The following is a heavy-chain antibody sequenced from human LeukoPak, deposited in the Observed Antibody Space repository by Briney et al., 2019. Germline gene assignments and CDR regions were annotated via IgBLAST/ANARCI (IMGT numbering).Heavy chain of an antibody. D-gene: IGHD4-23*01. J-gene: IGHJ4*02. V-gene: IGHV4-34*01. CDR3: ARVSGSTVVTPDYFDY. CDR2: IYYSGST. Sequence: PSETLSLTCAVYGGSFSGYYWSWLRQPPGKGLEWIGSIYYSGSTYYNPSLKSRVTISVDTSKNQFSLKLSSVTAADTAVYYCARVSGSTVVTPDYFDYWGQGTLVTVSS. CDR1: GGSFSGYY.